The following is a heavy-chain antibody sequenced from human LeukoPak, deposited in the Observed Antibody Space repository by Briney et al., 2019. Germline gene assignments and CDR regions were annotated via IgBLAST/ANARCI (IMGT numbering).Heavy chain of an antibody. J-gene: IGHJ4*02. D-gene: IGHD2-21*02. V-gene: IGHV1-2*02. CDR2: INPNTGGT. CDR3: AKGEAVTATWDY. CDR1: GYTFTGYY. Sequence: ASVKISCKASGYTFTGYYMHWVRQAPGQGLEWMGWINPNTGGTNYAQKFQGRVTMTRDRSITTVYMELSGLRSDDTAIYYCAKGEAVTATWDYWGQGTPVTVSS.